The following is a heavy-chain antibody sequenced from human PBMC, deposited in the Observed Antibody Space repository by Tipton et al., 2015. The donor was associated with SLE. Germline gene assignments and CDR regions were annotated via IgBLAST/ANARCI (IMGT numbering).Heavy chain of an antibody. CDR1: GDSISNVGYY. J-gene: IGHJ4*02. D-gene: IGHD2-8*01. CDR3: ARGIMGGHDY. Sequence: TLSLTCTVSGDSISNVGYYWSWIRQHPGKGLEWIGCIYYSGSTDYYDPSLESRVSISIDTSKNEFSLKLSSVTAADTAVYYCARGIMGGHDYWGQGTLVTVSS. CDR2: IYYSGSTD. V-gene: IGHV4-31*03.